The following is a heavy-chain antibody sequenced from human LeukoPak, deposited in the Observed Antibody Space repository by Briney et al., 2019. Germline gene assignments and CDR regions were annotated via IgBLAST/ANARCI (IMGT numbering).Heavy chain of an antibody. J-gene: IGHJ4*02. CDR1: GFTVSSYS. CDR3: AKDRDEVATIGNYFDY. CDR2: ISSSSSYI. V-gene: IGHV3-21*04. Sequence: PGGSLRLSCAASGFTVSSYSMNWVRQAPGKGLEWVSSISSSSSYIYYADSVKGRFTISRDNAKNSLYLQMNGLRAEDTAVYYCAKDRDEVATIGNYFDYWGQGTLVTVSS. D-gene: IGHD5-12*01.